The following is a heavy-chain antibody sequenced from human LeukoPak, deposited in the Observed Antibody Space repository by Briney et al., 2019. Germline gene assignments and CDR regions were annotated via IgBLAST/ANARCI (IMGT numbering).Heavy chain of an antibody. CDR3: ARLGRCSSTSCYANNWFDP. CDR2: IYYSGST. J-gene: IGHJ5*02. CDR1: GGSISSYY. D-gene: IGHD2-2*01. Sequence: SETLSLTCTVSGGSISSYYWSWIRQPPGKGLEWIGYIYYSGSTNYNPSLKSRVTISVDTSKNQFSLKLSSVTAADTAVYYCARLGRCSSTSCYANNWFDPWGQGTLVTVSS. V-gene: IGHV4-59*08.